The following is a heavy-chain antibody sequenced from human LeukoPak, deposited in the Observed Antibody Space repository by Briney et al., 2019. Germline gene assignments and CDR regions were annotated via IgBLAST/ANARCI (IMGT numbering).Heavy chain of an antibody. Sequence: SETLSLTCAVYGGSFSGYYWSWIRQPPGKGLEWIGEINHSGSTYYNPSLKSRVTISVDTSKNQFSLKLSSVTAADTAVYYCASVDVGFALLLRYWGQGTLVTVSS. CDR3: ASVDVGFALLLRY. V-gene: IGHV4-34*01. CDR1: GGSFSGYY. J-gene: IGHJ4*02. CDR2: INHSGST. D-gene: IGHD2-15*01.